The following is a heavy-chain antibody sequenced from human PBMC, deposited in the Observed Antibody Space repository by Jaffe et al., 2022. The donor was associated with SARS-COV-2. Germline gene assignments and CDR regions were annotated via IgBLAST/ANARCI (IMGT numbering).Heavy chain of an antibody. V-gene: IGHV3-74*01. CDR1: GFTFSSYW. CDR3: ARAVPPNYDILTGYPDY. D-gene: IGHD3-9*01. CDR2: INSDGSST. J-gene: IGHJ4*02. Sequence: EVQLVESGGGLVQPGGSLRLSCAASGFTFSSYWMHWVRQAPGKGLVWVSRINSDGSSTSYADSVKGRFTISRDNAKNTLYLQMNSLRAEDTAVYYCARAVPPNYDILTGYPDYWGQGTLVTVSS.